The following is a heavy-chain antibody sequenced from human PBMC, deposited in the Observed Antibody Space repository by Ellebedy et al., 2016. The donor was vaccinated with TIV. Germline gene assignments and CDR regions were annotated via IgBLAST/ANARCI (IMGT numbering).Heavy chain of an antibody. CDR1: GFPFSNYA. V-gene: IGHV3-23*01. J-gene: IGHJ4*02. CDR3: AKPPELWLIHTGLVS. Sequence: PGGSLRLSCAASGFPFSNYAMAWVRQAPGKGLEWVSAISQSGGDTYYAESVNGRFTISRDNSQSTLYLQMDSLRADDTAVYYCAKPPELWLIHTGLVSWGQGTLVTVSS. D-gene: IGHD6-19*01. CDR2: ISQSGGDT.